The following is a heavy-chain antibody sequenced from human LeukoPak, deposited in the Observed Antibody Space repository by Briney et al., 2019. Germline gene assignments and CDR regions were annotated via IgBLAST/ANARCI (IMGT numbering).Heavy chain of an antibody. CDR3: ARDLLRGVTNRYYYYYMDV. D-gene: IGHD3-10*01. CDR1: VYTFTGYY. J-gene: IGHJ6*03. V-gene: IGHV1-2*02. CDR2: VNPNSGGT. Sequence: GASVKVSCKGSVYTFTGYYMHWVRQAPGQGLEWMGWVNPNSGGTNYAQKFQGRVTMTRDTSISTAYMELSRLRSDDTAVYYCARDLLRGVTNRYYYYYMDVWGKGTTVTISS.